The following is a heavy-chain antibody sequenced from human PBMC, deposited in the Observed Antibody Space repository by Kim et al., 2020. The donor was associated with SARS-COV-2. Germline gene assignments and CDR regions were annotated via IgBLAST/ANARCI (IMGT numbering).Heavy chain of an antibody. CDR1: GFTFSSYA. V-gene: IGHV3-30-3*01. J-gene: IGHJ4*01. D-gene: IGHD6-6*01. CDR2: ISYDGSNK. Sequence: GGSLRLSCAASGFTFSSYAMHWVRQAPGKGLEWVAVISYDGSNKYYADSVKGRFTISRDNSKNTLYLQMNSLRAEDTAVYYCARAPRLYSSSPIYYFDY. CDR3: ARAPRLYSSSPIYYFDY.